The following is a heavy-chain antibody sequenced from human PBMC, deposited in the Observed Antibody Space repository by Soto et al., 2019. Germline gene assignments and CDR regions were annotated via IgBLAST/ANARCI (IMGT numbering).Heavy chain of an antibody. V-gene: IGHV4-59*01. D-gene: IGHD3-22*01. CDR2: IYYSGST. J-gene: IGHJ6*02. Sequence: PSETLSLTCTVSGGSISSYYWSWIRQPPGKGLEWLGYIYYSGSTNYSPSLKSRVTISLDTSKNQFSLKLSSVTAADTAVYYCARRTPNSDTAGHYILDVWGQGTTVTVSS. CDR1: GGSISSYY. CDR3: ARRTPNSDTAGHYILDV.